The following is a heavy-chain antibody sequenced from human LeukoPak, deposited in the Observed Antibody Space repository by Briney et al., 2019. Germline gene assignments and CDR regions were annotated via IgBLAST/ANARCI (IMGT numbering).Heavy chain of an antibody. CDR1: GFTFSTFW. D-gene: IGHD1-26*01. V-gene: IGHV3-7*01. Sequence: GGSLRLSCAASGFTFSTFWMSWVRQAPGKGLEWVANIKQDGSETRYVDSVKGRFTISRDNARNSLYLQMNSLRADDTAVYYCARDKVVGATYFDNWGQGTLVTVSS. CDR2: IKQDGSET. J-gene: IGHJ4*02. CDR3: ARDKVVGATYFDN.